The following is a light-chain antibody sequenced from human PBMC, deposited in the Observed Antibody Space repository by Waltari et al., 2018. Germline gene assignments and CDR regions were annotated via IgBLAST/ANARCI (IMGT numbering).Light chain of an antibody. CDR3: QHYYSIPPHT. CDR1: QSVLYNPKHKNY. CDR2: WAS. V-gene: IGKV4-1*01. Sequence: DIVMTQSPVPLAVSLGERATINCKSSQSVLYNPKHKNYLAWYQQKPGQPPSLLIYWASTRESGVPDRFSGSGSGTDFTLTISSLQAEDVAVYYCQHYYSIPPHTFGQGTKLEIK. J-gene: IGKJ2*01.